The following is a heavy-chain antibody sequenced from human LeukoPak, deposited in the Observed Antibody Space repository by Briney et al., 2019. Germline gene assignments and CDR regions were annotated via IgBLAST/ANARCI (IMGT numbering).Heavy chain of an antibody. Sequence: SETLSLTCAVSGASISGSDYYWSWIRQPAGKGLEWIGRISSSGSTNYNPSLKSRVTISVDTSKNQFSLKLSSVTAADTAVYFCARGPYSYDSSGAFDIRGQGTMVTVSS. CDR3: ARGPYSYDSSGAFDI. V-gene: IGHV4-61*02. CDR2: ISSSGST. J-gene: IGHJ3*02. D-gene: IGHD3-22*01. CDR1: GASISGSDYY.